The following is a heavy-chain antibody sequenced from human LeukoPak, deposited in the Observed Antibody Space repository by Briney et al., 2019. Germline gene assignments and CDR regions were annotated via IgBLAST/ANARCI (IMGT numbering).Heavy chain of an antibody. CDR3: ARDRPYYDILTGYYMEAWFDP. J-gene: IGHJ5*02. V-gene: IGHV1-18*01. CDR1: GYTFTSYG. Sequence: ASVKVSCKASGYTFTSYGISWVRQAPGQGLEWMGWISAYNGNTNYAQKLQGRVTMTTDTSTSTAYMELRSLRSDDTAVYYCARDRPYYDILTGYYMEAWFDPWGQGTLVTVSS. CDR2: ISAYNGNT. D-gene: IGHD3-9*01.